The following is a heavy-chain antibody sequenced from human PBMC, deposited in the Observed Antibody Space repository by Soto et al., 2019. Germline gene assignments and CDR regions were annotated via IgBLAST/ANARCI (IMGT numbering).Heavy chain of an antibody. V-gene: IGHV4-4*02. D-gene: IGHD7-27*01. CDR1: GDSISRSVW. Sequence: SETLSLTCAVSGDSISRSVWWTWVRQPPGKGLEWIGEVFHNGDTNYNPSLKSRVTMSVDKSANDFSLKVTSVTAADTAIYYCARKAWVRFDYWGQGALVTVSS. CDR2: VFHNGDT. J-gene: IGHJ4*02. CDR3: ARKAWVRFDY.